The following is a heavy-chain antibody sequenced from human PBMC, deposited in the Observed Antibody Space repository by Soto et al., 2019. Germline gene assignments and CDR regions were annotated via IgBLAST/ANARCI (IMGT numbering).Heavy chain of an antibody. CDR2: IYYSGSA. J-gene: IGHJ4*02. CDR1: CGSINNSSFY. V-gene: IGHV4-39*01. D-gene: IGHD3-10*01. CDR3: ARRPLVRGIIPYYFDS. Sequence: PSDTLSITFIVSCGSINNSSFYWGLVRHGPGKRLEWIGSIYYSGSAYYNPSLKSRLTISVDTSKNQFSLNLSSVTAADTSVYFCARRPLVRGIIPYYFDSWGQGTLVTVSS.